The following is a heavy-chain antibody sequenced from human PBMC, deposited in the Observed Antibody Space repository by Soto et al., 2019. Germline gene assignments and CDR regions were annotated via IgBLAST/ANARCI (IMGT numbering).Heavy chain of an antibody. V-gene: IGHV3-48*02. Sequence: EVQLVESGGGLVQPGGSLRLSCAASGFTFSSYSMNWVRQAQGKGLEWVSYISSSSTIYYADSVKGRFTISRDNAKNSLYLQMNSLRDEDTAVYYCARGPDYYDSSGYLYWCQGTLVTVSS. J-gene: IGHJ4*02. CDR1: GFTFSSYS. CDR2: ISSSSTI. D-gene: IGHD3-22*01. CDR3: ARGPDYYDSSGYLY.